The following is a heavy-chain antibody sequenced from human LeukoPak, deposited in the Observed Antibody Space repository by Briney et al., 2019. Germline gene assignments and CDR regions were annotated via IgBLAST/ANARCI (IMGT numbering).Heavy chain of an antibody. CDR3: ARVGSTGYYYCPWDFDY. V-gene: IGHV4-30-4*01. CDR2: IYYRGST. J-gene: IGHJ4*02. D-gene: IGHD3-22*01. Sequence: ASQTLSLTCTVSGGSISRGDYYGSSIRQPPGKGLEWIGYIYYRGSTYYNPCLKSRVTISVDTSKNQFSLKLSSVTAADTAVYYCARVGSTGYYYCPWDFDYWGQGTLVTVSS. CDR1: GGSISRGDYY.